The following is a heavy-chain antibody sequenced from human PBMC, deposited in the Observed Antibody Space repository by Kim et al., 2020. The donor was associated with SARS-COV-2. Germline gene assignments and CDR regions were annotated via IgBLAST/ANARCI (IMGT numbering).Heavy chain of an antibody. V-gene: IGHV1-69*04. CDR2: IIPILGIA. Sequence: SVKVSCKASGGTFSSYAISWVRQAPGQGLEWMGRIIPILGIANYAQKFQGRVTITADKSTSTAYMELSSLRSEDTAVYYCAREVPYGPRDEYYFDYWGQGTLVTVSS. J-gene: IGHJ4*02. CDR3: AREVPYGPRDEYYFDY. D-gene: IGHD4-17*01. CDR1: GGTFSSYA.